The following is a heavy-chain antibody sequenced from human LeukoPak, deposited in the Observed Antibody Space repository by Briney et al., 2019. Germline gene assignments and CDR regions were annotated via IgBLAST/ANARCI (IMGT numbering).Heavy chain of an antibody. D-gene: IGHD2-2*02. CDR3: ASSPIVVVPAAIHAGYFDY. V-gene: IGHV1-69*05. Sequence: SVKVSCKASGGTFSSYAISWVRQAPGQGLGWMGGIIPIFGTANYAQKFQGRVTITTDESTSTAYMELSSLRSEDTAVYYCASSPIVVVPAAIHAGYFDYWGQGTLVTVSS. J-gene: IGHJ4*02. CDR1: GGTFSSYA. CDR2: IIPIFGTA.